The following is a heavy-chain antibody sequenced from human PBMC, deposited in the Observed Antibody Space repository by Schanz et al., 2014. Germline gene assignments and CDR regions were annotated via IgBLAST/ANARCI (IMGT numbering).Heavy chain of an antibody. CDR3: AKSLESCPGGRCSRGYFDY. V-gene: IGHV3-23*01. D-gene: IGHD2-8*02. J-gene: IGHJ4*02. Sequence: EVQLLESGGGLVQPGGSLRLSCAASEFTFSSYAMSWVRQAPGKGLEWVSAISGGGGTTYYADSVKGRFTISRDNSKNTLYLQMSSLRAEDTAVYYCAKSLESCPGGRCSRGYFDYWGQGTLVTVSS. CDR1: EFTFSSYA. CDR2: ISGGGGTT.